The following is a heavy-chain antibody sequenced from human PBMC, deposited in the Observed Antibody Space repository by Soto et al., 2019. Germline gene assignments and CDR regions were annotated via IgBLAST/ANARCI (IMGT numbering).Heavy chain of an antibody. Sequence: ASVKVSCKASGYTFTSYYMHWVRQAPGQGLEWMGIINPSGGSTSYAQKFQGRVTMTRDTSTSTVYMELSSLRSEDTAVYYCARSEGRTYYDFWSGYYYYGMDVWGQGTTVTVSS. CDR1: GYTFTSYY. D-gene: IGHD3-3*01. V-gene: IGHV1-46*01. CDR3: ARSEGRTYYDFWSGYYYYGMDV. CDR2: INPSGGST. J-gene: IGHJ6*02.